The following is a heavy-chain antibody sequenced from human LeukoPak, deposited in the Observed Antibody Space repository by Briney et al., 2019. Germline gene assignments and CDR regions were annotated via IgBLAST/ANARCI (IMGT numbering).Heavy chain of an antibody. Sequence: SETLSLTCAVSGYSISSGYYWGWIRQPPGKGLEWIGSIYHSGSTYYNPSLKSRVTISVDTSKNQFSLKLSSVTAADTAVYYCARTAEYYCDSSGYFDYWGQGTLVTVSS. D-gene: IGHD3-22*01. J-gene: IGHJ4*02. CDR2: IYHSGST. CDR1: GYSISSGYY. V-gene: IGHV4-38-2*01. CDR3: ARTAEYYCDSSGYFDY.